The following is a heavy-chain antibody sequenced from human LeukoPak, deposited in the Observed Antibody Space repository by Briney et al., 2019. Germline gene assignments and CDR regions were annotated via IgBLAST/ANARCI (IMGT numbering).Heavy chain of an antibody. CDR3: ARDGEAVAGTRLPSYWYFDL. V-gene: IGHV1-2*02. J-gene: IGHJ2*01. CDR2: INPNSGGT. CDR1: GYTFTSYY. D-gene: IGHD6-19*01. Sequence: ASVKVSCKASGYTFTSYYIHWVRQAPGQGLEWMGWINPNSGGTNYAQKFQGRVTITRDTSISTAYMELSRLRSDDTAVYYCARDGEAVAGTRLPSYWYFDLWGRGTLVTVSS.